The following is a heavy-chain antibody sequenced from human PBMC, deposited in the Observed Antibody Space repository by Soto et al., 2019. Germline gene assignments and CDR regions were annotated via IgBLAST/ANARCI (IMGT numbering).Heavy chain of an antibody. CDR2: IRINVNSYVT. V-gene: IGHV3-73*01. Sequence: GGSLRLSCAASGFTFSGSAMHWVRQASGKGLEWVGRIRINVNSYVTLFVASLKCIFTISRDYSKNTVYLKLNSLKPEDTAVFYCIRDLEYSSSSGQSYYSYYGMDVWGQGTTVTVSS. D-gene: IGHD6-6*01. CDR1: GFTFSGSA. J-gene: IGHJ6*02. CDR3: IRDLEYSSSSGQSYYSYYGMDV.